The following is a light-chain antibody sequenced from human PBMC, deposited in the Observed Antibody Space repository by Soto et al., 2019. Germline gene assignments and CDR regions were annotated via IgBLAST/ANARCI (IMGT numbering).Light chain of an antibody. CDR3: QQYKIQSLS. CDR2: QAS. V-gene: IGKV1-5*03. J-gene: IGKJ4*01. CDR1: QNISSW. Sequence: DIQMTQSPSTLSASIGDRVTITCRASQNISSWLSWYQQKPGKAPNLLIYQASILESGVPSRFSGSGSGTEFCLTISSLQPDNFSTFYCQQYKIQSLSFGGGTKVEIK.